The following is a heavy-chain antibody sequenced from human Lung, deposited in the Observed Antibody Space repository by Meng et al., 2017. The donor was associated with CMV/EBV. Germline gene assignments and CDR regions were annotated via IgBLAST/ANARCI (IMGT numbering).Heavy chain of an antibody. CDR1: GGPISSSDYY. D-gene: IGHD3-22*01. CDR2: IFYRGNT. J-gene: IGHJ5*02. CDR3: ARHRDSSVHYFGWFDP. Sequence: EXXSLTCTVSGGPISSSDYYWGWIRQPPGKGLEWIGTIFYRGNTYYNPSLKSRVTISVDTSKNQFSLKLSSVTAADTAVYYCARHRDSSVHYFGWFDPWGQGXLVTVSS. V-gene: IGHV4-39*01.